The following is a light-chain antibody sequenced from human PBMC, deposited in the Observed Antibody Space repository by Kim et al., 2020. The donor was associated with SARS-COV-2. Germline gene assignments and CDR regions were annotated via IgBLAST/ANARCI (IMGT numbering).Light chain of an antibody. J-gene: IGKJ2*01. CDR2: GAA. CDR3: QQYGNSPNT. CDR1: PSVSSDF. Sequence: SPGERAPLSFRASPSVSSDFFAWYQQKPGQAPSLRVYGAASRATGIPNRFSGGGCGTVFTLTSSKLAPEDFAEYCCQQYGNSPNTFGQGTKVEI. V-gene: IGKV3-20*01.